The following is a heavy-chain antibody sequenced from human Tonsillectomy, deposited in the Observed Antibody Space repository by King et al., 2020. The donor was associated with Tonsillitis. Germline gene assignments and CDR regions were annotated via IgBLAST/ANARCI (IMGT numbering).Heavy chain of an antibody. J-gene: IGHJ3*02. CDR3: ARASVDGGFDI. CDR2: ISPTNGGT. CDR1: GYTFTGYY. D-gene: IGHD2-15*01. Sequence: QLVQSGAEVKKPGASVKVSCKASGYTFTGYYLHWVRQAPGQGLEWMGRISPTNGGTKYAQKFQGRVTLTRDTSISTAYMELSRLRSDDTVIYYCARASVDGGFDIGGQGTLVIVSS. V-gene: IGHV1-2*05.